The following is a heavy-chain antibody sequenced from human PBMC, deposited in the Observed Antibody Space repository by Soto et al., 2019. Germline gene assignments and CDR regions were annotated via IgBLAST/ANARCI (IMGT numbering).Heavy chain of an antibody. V-gene: IGHV4-59*08. J-gene: IGHJ6*02. D-gene: IGHD3-10*01. CDR3: ANILWFGEIPPYYYGMDV. CDR2: IYDSGST. Sequence: SETLSLTCTISGGSISSDYWSWIRQPPGKGLEWIGYIYDSGSTNYNPSLKSRVTISVDTSKNQFSLKLSSVTAADTAVYYCANILWFGEIPPYYYGMDVWGQGTTVTVSS. CDR1: GGSISSDY.